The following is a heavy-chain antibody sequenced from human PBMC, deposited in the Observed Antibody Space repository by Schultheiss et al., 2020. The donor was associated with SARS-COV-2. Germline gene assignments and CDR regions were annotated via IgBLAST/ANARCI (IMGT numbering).Heavy chain of an antibody. CDR3: ARDQGAYYYYMDV. V-gene: IGHV4-61*01. CDR1: GGSISSGFYY. J-gene: IGHJ6*03. CDR2: IYYTGST. D-gene: IGHD3-16*01. Sequence: SETLSLTCTVSGGSISSGFYYWNWIRQPPGKGLEWIGYIYYTGSTNYNPSLESRVSMSVDTSKNQFSLTLTSVTAADTAVYYCARDQGAYYYYMDVWGKGTTVTVSS.